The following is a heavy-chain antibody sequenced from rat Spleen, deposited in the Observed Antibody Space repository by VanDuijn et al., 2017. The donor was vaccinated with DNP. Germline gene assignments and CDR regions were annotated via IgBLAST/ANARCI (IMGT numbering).Heavy chain of an antibody. CDR1: GFTFSNYG. J-gene: IGHJ4*01. Sequence: EVQLVESGGGLVQPGRSLKLSCAASGFTFSNYGMHWIRQAPTKGLEWVASISPSGGSTYYRDSVKGRFTISRDNAKSTLYLQMDSLRSEDTATYYCATLATWDYYVMDAWGQGASGTVSS. V-gene: IGHV5-19*01. CDR2: ISPSGGST. D-gene: IGHD1-11*01. CDR3: ATLATWDYYVMDA.